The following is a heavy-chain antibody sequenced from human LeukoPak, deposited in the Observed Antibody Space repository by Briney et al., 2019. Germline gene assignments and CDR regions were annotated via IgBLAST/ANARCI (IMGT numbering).Heavy chain of an antibody. Sequence: SETLSLTCAVYGGSFSGYYWSWIRQPPGQGLEWIGEINHSGSTNYNPSLKSRVTISVDTSKNQFSLKLSSVTAADTAVYYCARLRGYSGYDAIPYYYYGMDVWGKGTTVTVSS. V-gene: IGHV4-34*01. CDR2: INHSGST. CDR1: GGSFSGYY. D-gene: IGHD5-12*01. J-gene: IGHJ6*04. CDR3: ARLRGYSGYDAIPYYYYGMDV.